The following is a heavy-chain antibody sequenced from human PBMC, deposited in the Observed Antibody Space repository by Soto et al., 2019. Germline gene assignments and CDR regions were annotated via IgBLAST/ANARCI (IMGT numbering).Heavy chain of an antibody. CDR1: GGSVSSGSFY. Sequence: SETLSLTGTFSGGSVSSGSFYWSWIRRPPGKGLEWIGYFYDSGSTNYNPSLRSRVTMSVDTSKNQFSLKLSSVTAADTAVYYCAASAPPATNYYYAMDVWGQGTTVTVSS. CDR3: AASAPPATNYYYAMDV. CDR2: FYDSGST. D-gene: IGHD5-12*01. V-gene: IGHV4-61*01. J-gene: IGHJ6*02.